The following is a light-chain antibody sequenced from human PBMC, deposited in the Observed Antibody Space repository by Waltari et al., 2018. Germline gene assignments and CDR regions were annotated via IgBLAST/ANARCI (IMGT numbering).Light chain of an antibody. V-gene: IGLV3-21*02. CDR3: QVWHTTSAVV. CDR2: DAT. CDR1: NIGDKS. Sequence: SYVLSQPPSVSVAPGQTARITCGGNNIGDKSVPWYQQKPGQAPVLVVYDATDRPSGIPERFSGSNSGNTATLTITRVAAGDEADYFCQVWHTTSAVVFGGGTKLTVL. J-gene: IGLJ2*01.